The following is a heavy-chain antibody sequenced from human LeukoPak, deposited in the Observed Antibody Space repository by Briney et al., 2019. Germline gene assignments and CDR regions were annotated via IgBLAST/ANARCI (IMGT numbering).Heavy chain of an antibody. J-gene: IGHJ3*02. V-gene: IGHV3-53*01. Sequence: GGSLRLSCAASGFTVSSNYMSWVRQAPGKGLEWVSVIYSGGSTYYADSVKGRFTISRDNSKNTLYLQMNSLRAEDTAVYYCARYDYGDYYDAFDIWGQGTMVTVSS. CDR1: GFTVSSNY. D-gene: IGHD4-17*01. CDR3: ARYDYGDYYDAFDI. CDR2: IYSGGST.